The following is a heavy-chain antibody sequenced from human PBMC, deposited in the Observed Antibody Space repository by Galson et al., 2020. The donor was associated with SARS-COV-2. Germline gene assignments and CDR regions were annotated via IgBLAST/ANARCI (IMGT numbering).Heavy chain of an antibody. V-gene: IGHV1-69*13. Sequence: SVKVSCKASGGTFSSYAISWVRQAPGQGLEWMGGIIPIFGTANYAQKFQGRVTITADESTSTAYMELSSLRSEDTAVYYCARGGGSWSLIQYDYYGMDVWGQGTTVTVSS. CDR2: IIPIFGTA. J-gene: IGHJ6*02. CDR3: ARGGGSWSLIQYDYYGMDV. CDR1: GGTFSSYA. D-gene: IGHD6-13*01.